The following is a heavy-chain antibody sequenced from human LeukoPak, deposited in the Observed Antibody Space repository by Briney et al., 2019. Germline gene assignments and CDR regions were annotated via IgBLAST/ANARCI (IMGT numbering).Heavy chain of an antibody. J-gene: IGHJ6*04. CDR2: ISSSGSTI. Sequence: GGSLRLSCAASGFTFSSYEMNWVRHAPGKGLEWVSYISSSGSTIYYADSVKGRFTISRDNAKNSLYLQMNSLRAEDTAVYYCARDPGSGSYYPPGYYYGMDVWGKGTTVTVSS. D-gene: IGHD3-10*01. V-gene: IGHV3-48*03. CDR1: GFTFSSYE. CDR3: ARDPGSGSYYPPGYYYGMDV.